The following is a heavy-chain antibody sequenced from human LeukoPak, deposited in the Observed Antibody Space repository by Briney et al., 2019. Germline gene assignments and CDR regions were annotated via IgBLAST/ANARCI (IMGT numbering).Heavy chain of an antibody. D-gene: IGHD2-2*01. CDR2: IYHSGST. V-gene: IGHV4-38-2*01. J-gene: IGHJ4*02. Sequence: KPSETLSLTCAVSGYSISSGYYWGWIRQPPGKGLEWIGSIYHSGSTYYDPSLKSRVTISVDTSKNQFSLKLSSVTAADTAVYYCARALGYCSGTSCLYYFDYWGQGTLVTVSS. CDR1: GYSISSGYY. CDR3: ARALGYCSGTSCLYYFDY.